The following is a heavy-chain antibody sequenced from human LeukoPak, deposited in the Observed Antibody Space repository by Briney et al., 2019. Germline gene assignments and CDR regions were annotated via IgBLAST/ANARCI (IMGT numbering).Heavy chain of an antibody. Sequence: GGSLRLSCAASGFTFSSYSMNWVRQAPGKGLEWVSYISSSSSTIYYADSVKGRFTISRDNAKNSLYLQMNSLRAEDTAVYYCARDLGQKLSNAFDYWGQGTLVTVSS. CDR1: GFTFSSYS. CDR2: ISSSSSTI. CDR3: ARDLGQKLSNAFDY. J-gene: IGHJ4*02. V-gene: IGHV3-48*01. D-gene: IGHD3-16*01.